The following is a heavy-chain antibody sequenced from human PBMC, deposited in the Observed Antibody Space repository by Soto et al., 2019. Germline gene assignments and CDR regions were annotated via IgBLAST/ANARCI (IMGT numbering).Heavy chain of an antibody. CDR3: ARDGYCVSSSCSFLPDV. V-gene: IGHV3-30*14. D-gene: IGHD2-2*03. Sequence: GGSLRLSCVASGFTFRSYVIHWVRQAPGKGLEWVALISSDGTKKHYAGSVRGRFTISRDNSKNTLYLQMNSLRAEDTAVYYCARDGYCVSSSCSFLPDVWGQGTTVTVSS. J-gene: IGHJ6*02. CDR1: GFTFRSYV. CDR2: ISSDGTKK.